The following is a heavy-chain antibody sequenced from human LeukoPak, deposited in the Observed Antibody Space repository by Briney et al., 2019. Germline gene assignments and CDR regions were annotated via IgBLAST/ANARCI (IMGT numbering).Heavy chain of an antibody. CDR1: GYTFTSYY. D-gene: IGHD5/OR15-5a*01. J-gene: IGHJ5*02. V-gene: IGHV1-46*01. CDR2: INPSGGST. Sequence: GASVKVSCKASGYTFTSYYMHWVRQAPGQGLEWMGIINPSGGSTSYAQKFQGRVTMTRDMSTSTVYMELSSLRSEDTAVYYCARDVYEGTAQFDPWGQGTLVTVSS. CDR3: ARDVYEGTAQFDP.